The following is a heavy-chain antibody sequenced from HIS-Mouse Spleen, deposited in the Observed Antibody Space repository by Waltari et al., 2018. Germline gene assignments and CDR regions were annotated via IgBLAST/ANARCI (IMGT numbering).Heavy chain of an antibody. CDR1: RCTFTSSD. V-gene: IGHV1-8*02. Sequence: QVQLVQSGAEVPKPGGSLKVSCMAYRCTFTSSDTNCVPQSPGQGFVGISWVRQATGQWLGWMGWMKHNSGNTGYAQKFQGRVTMTSNTSISTAYMELSSLRSEDTDVYYCARVYYDFGSGYYYWGQGTLVTVSS. J-gene: IGHJ4*02. CDR2: MKHNSGNT. D-gene: IGHD3-3*01. CDR3: ARVYYDFGSGYYY.